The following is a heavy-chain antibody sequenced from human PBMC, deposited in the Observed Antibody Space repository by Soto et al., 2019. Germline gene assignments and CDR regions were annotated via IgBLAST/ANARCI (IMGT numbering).Heavy chain of an antibody. CDR1: GYDFTSYG. J-gene: IGHJ3*02. V-gene: IGHV1-18*01. CDR2: ISANNGKR. Sequence: QGQLLQSGDEVKKPGASVRVSCRASGYDFTSYGISWVRQAPGQGLEWVSWISANNGKRDTAQKIQGRVTMTLDTSTDTAHMELGDLTSADTAVYYCARGRIVASIHDAFEIWGQGTMVAVSS. CDR3: ARGRIVASIHDAFEI. D-gene: IGHD2-21*01.